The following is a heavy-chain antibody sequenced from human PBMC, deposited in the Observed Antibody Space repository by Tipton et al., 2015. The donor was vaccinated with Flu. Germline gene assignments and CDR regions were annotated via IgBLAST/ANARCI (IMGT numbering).Heavy chain of an antibody. J-gene: IGHJ5*02. CDR2: ISPYNGKI. CDR3: ARTAKIWLAVAGIQVWFDP. D-gene: IGHD6-19*01. Sequence: QSGLEVKKAGASVKVSCKASGYTFSSYGISWVRQAPGQGLEWMGWISPYNGKIKYAKKFQGRVTMTTDTSTSTAYMELRSLRSDDTAVYYCARTAKIWLAVAGIQVWFDPWGQGTLVTVSS. CDR1: GYTFSSYG. V-gene: IGHV1-18*01.